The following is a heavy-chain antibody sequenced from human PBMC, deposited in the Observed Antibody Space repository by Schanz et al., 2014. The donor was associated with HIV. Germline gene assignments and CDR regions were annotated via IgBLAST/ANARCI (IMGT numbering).Heavy chain of an antibody. J-gene: IGHJ4*02. Sequence: QVHLVESGGGVVQPGRSLRLSWVGSGFIFSNYGIHWVRQAPGKGLEWVAVSSHDGSVKFYGDSVKGRFTISRDTFKNTVYLQMNSLRPEDTAVYYCAKASESIFGVEGLDYWGQGTLVTVSS. CDR3: AKASESIFGVEGLDY. V-gene: IGHV3-30*18. CDR1: GFIFSNYG. CDR2: SSHDGSVK. D-gene: IGHD3-3*01.